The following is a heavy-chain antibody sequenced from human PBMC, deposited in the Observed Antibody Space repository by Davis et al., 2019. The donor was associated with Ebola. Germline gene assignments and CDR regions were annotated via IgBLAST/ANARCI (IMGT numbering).Heavy chain of an antibody. V-gene: IGHV1-69*06. CDR3: ARDRRVAVAGRSYYYGMDV. D-gene: IGHD6-19*01. J-gene: IGHJ6*02. CDR2: IIPIFGSA. CDR1: GGTFSNYA. Sequence: SVKVSCKASGGTFSNYAISWVRQAPGQGLEWMGGIIPIFGSANYAQKFQGRVTITADKSTSTAYMELSSLRSEDTAVYYCARDRRVAVAGRSYYYGMDVWGQGTTVTVSS.